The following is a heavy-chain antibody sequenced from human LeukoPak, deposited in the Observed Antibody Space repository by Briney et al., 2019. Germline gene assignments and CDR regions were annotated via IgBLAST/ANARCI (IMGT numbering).Heavy chain of an antibody. Sequence: SETLSLTCAVYGGSFSGYYWSWIRQPPGKGLEWIGEINHSGSTNYNPSLKSRVTISVDTSKNQFSLKLSSVTAADTAVYYCARVPVYCSGGSCHSRSRYYYYYMDVWGKGTTVTVSS. J-gene: IGHJ6*03. V-gene: IGHV4-34*01. D-gene: IGHD2-15*01. CDR3: ARVPVYCSGGSCHSRSRYYYYYMDV. CDR1: GGSFSGYY. CDR2: INHSGST.